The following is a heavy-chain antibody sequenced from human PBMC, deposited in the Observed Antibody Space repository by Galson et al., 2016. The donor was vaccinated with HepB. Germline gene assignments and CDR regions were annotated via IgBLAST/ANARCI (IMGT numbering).Heavy chain of an antibody. CDR1: GHTFSTYY. Sequence: SVKVSCKASGHTFSTYYIHWVRQAPGQGLELMGIMNPRSGGTLYSQTFQARVTMTGDASTSTVYMEVSSLRLEDTAVYYCAREPEISGNHGDAFDIWGQGTMVSVSS. CDR2: MNPRSGGT. CDR3: AREPEISGNHGDAFDI. V-gene: IGHV1-46*01. D-gene: IGHD1-26*01. J-gene: IGHJ3*02.